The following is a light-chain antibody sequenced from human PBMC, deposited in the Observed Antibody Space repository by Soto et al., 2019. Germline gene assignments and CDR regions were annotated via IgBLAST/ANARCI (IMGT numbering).Light chain of an antibody. Sequence: DIQIAQSPSPLSASVRNRVTITCRASQTISSWLAWYQQKPGKAPKLLIYKASTLKSGVPSRFSGSGSGTEFTLTISSLQPDDFATYYCQHYNSYSEAFGQGTKVDI. J-gene: IGKJ1*01. CDR3: QHYNSYSEA. V-gene: IGKV1-5*03. CDR2: KAS. CDR1: QTISSW.